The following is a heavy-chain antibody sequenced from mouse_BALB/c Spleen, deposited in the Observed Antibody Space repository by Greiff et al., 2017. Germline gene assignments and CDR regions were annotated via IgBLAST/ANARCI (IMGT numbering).Heavy chain of an antibody. Sequence: VKLQQSGAELVRPGSSVKISCKASGYAFSSYWMNWVKQRPGQGLEWIGQIYPGDGDTNYNGKFKGKATLTADKSSSTAYMQLSSLTSEDSAVYFCARGLITTVVGRYFDYWGQGTTLTVSS. CDR1: GYAFSSYW. CDR3: ARGLITTVVGRYFDY. J-gene: IGHJ2*01. CDR2: IYPGDGDT. D-gene: IGHD1-1*01. V-gene: IGHV1-80*01.